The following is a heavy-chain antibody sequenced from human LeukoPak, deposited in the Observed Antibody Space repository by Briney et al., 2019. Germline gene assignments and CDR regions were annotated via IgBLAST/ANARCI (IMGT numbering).Heavy chain of an antibody. V-gene: IGHV3-7*01. J-gene: IGHJ4*02. CDR1: GITFSSYW. Sequence: PGGSLRLSCAASGITFSSYWMSWVRQAPGKGLEWVANIKQDGSEKYYVDSVQGRFTISRDNAKNSLYLQMNSLRDEDTAVYYCARNTYYYDSSGYYALDYWGQGTLVTVSS. CDR3: ARNTYYYDSSGYYALDY. D-gene: IGHD3-22*01. CDR2: IKQDGSEK.